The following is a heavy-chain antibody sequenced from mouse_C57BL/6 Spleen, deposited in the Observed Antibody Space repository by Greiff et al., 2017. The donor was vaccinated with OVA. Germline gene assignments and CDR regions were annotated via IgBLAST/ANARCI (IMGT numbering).Heavy chain of an antibody. CDR2: ISSGGDYI. D-gene: IGHD1-1*01. Sequence: EVKVEESGEGLVKPGGSLKLSCAASGFTFSSYAMSWVRQTPEKRLEWVAYISSGGDYIYYADTVKGRFTISRDNARNTLYLQMSSLKSEDTAMYYCTGGSSSYWYFDVWGTGTTVTVSS. CDR1: GFTFSSYA. J-gene: IGHJ1*03. CDR3: TGGSSSYWYFDV. V-gene: IGHV5-9-1*02.